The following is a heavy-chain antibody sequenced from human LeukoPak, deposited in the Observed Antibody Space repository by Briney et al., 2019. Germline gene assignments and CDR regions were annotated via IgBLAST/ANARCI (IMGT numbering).Heavy chain of an antibody. D-gene: IGHD3-16*02. CDR3: ARETEDLRLGELSLRCDAFDI. CDR2: IYYSGST. J-gene: IGHJ3*02. CDR1: GGSISSSSYY. V-gene: IGHV4-39*07. Sequence: SETLPLTCTVSGGSISSSSYYWGWIRQPPGKGLEWIGSIYYSGSTYYNPSLKSRVTISVDTSKNQFSLKLSSVTAADTAVYYCARETEDLRLGELSLRCDAFDIWGQGTMVTVSS.